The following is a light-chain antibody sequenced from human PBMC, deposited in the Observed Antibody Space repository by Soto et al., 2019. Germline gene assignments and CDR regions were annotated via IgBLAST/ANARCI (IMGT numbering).Light chain of an antibody. Sequence: QSVLTQPPSASGTPGQRVTISCSGSSSNIGSYTVNWYQQLPGTAPKLLIYSNNQRPSGVPDRFSGSKSGTSVSLAISGLQAEDEADYYCAGWDDSLNGVVFGGGTKLTVL. J-gene: IGLJ2*01. CDR2: SNN. CDR1: SSNIGSYT. V-gene: IGLV1-44*01. CDR3: AGWDDSLNGVV.